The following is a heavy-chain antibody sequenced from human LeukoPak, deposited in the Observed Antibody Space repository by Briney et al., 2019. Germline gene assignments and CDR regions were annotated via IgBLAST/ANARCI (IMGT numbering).Heavy chain of an antibody. CDR3: AKSKYYYGSGSLQPITAFDY. Sequence: GGSLRLSCAASGFTSDDYAMHWVRQAPGKGLEWVSGISWNSGSIGYADSVKGRFTISRDNAKNSLYLQMNSLRAEDTALYYCAKSKYYYGSGSLQPITAFDYWGQGTLVTVSS. D-gene: IGHD3-10*01. J-gene: IGHJ4*02. CDR1: GFTSDDYA. CDR2: ISWNSGSI. V-gene: IGHV3-9*02.